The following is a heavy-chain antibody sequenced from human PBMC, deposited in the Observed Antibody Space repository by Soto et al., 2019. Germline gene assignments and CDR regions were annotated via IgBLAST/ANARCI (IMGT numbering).Heavy chain of an antibody. Sequence: GESLKISCKGSGYSFTSYWIGWVRQMPGKGLEWMGRIDPSDSYTNYSPSFQGHVTISADKSISTAYLQWSSLKASDTAMYYCARVTEGVTYYYDSSGSYYYGMAVWGQGTKVTVSS. CDR1: GYSFTSYW. CDR2: IDPSDSYT. D-gene: IGHD3-22*01. J-gene: IGHJ6*02. V-gene: IGHV5-10-1*01. CDR3: ARVTEGVTYYYDSSGSYYYGMAV.